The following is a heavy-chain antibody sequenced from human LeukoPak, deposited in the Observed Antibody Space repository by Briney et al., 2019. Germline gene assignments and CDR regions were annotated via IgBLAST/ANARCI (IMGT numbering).Heavy chain of an antibody. D-gene: IGHD2-2*01. CDR2: IYWDDDK. Sequence: SGPTLGKPTQTLTLTCTFSGLSLSTSGVGVGWIRQPPGKALEWLALIYWDDDKRYSPSLKSRLTMNTDTSKNQVVLTMANMDPVHTPTYYCPHREVVPASGLLFDFWRQGTLVTVSS. CDR3: PHREVVPASGLLFDF. J-gene: IGHJ4*02. V-gene: IGHV2-5*02. CDR1: GLSLSTSGVG.